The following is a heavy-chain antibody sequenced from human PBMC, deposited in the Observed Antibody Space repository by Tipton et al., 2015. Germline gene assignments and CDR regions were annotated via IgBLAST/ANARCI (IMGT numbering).Heavy chain of an antibody. J-gene: IGHJ5*02. V-gene: IGHV3-23*01. CDR2: ISGSGDMT. CDR3: ARGGAGYYYDSVGYLS. CDR1: GFTFSSYY. D-gene: IGHD3-22*01. Sequence: SLRLSCAASGFTFSSYYMNWIRQAPGKGLEWVSGISGSGDMTYYADSVKGRFSISRDNSKNTLFLQMNSLRAEDTAVYYCARGGAGYYYDSVGYLSWGQGTLVTVSS.